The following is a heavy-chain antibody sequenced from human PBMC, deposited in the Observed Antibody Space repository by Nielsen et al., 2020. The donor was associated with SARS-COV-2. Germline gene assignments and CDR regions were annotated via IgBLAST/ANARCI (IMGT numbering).Heavy chain of an antibody. CDR2: ISRSGSII. Sequence: GESLKISCAASGFSFSDYSMSWIRQAPGKGLEWVSYISRSGSIIQHADSVKGRFTISRDNAKNSLHLQMDNLRVEDTAVYYCAGPASWGQGTVVTVSA. V-gene: IGHV3-11*01. CDR1: GFSFSDYS. D-gene: IGHD2-2*01. J-gene: IGHJ5*02. CDR3: AGPAS.